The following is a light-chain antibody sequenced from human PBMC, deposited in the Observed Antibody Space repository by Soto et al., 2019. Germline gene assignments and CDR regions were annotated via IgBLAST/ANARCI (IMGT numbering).Light chain of an antibody. V-gene: IGKV1-5*01. J-gene: IGKJ2*01. CDR2: DVS. CDR3: QQSYSTPPYT. Sequence: DIQMTQSPSTLSASVGDRVTITCRASQSIGDSLAWYQQKPGKAPYLLISDVSSLERGVPSRFSGSGSGTEFTLTISSMQPDDFATYYCQQSYSTPPYTFGQGTKLEIK. CDR1: QSIGDS.